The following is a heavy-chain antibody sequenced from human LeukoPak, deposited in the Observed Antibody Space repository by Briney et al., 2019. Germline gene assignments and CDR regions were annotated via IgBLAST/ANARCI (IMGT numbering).Heavy chain of an antibody. J-gene: IGHJ4*02. CDR3: AKLSRLRGAGYFDD. D-gene: IGHD3-16*01. Sequence: PGESLTLSCSLSGFTLRSFAMRWVRRASGEGLEWVSGISGGGGSTYYADSVKGRFTISRDNSKNTLYLQMNSLRVEDTAVYFCAKLSRLRGAGYFDDWGQGTRITVSS. CDR2: ISGGGGST. CDR1: GFTLRSFA. V-gene: IGHV3-23*01.